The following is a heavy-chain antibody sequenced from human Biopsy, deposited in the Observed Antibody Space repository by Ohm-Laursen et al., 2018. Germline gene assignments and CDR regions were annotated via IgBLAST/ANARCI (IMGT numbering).Heavy chain of an antibody. D-gene: IGHD3-10*01. CDR1: GYTFTSYE. CDR2: MNPDSGNT. CDR3: ARADPPLFYYGSGSSNWFDP. Sequence: SVKVSCKTSGYTFTSYEINWVRQATGQGLEWMGWMNPDSGNTGYAQNFQGKVTMTRNTSISTAYMELSSLRSGDTAVYFCARADPPLFYYGSGSSNWFDPWGQGTLVTVSS. V-gene: IGHV1-8*01. J-gene: IGHJ5*02.